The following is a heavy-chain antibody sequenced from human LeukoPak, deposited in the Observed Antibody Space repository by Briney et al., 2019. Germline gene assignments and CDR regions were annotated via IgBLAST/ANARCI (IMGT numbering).Heavy chain of an antibody. CDR1: GFTFSSYA. D-gene: IGHD3-22*01. V-gene: IGHV3-23*01. CDR2: ISGSGGST. J-gene: IGHJ4*02. Sequence: GGSLRLSCAASGFTFSSYAMSWVRQAPGKGLEWVSAISGSGGSTYYADSVKGRFTISRDNSKNTLYLQMNSLRAEDTAVYYCARDRRSAPGPYDSSVWGQGTLVTVSS. CDR3: ARDRRSAPGPYDSSV.